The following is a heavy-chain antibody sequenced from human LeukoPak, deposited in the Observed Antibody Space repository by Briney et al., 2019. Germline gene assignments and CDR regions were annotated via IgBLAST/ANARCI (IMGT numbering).Heavy chain of an antibody. Sequence: ASVKVSCKASGYTFTGYYMHWVRQAPGQGLEWMGWINPNSGGTNYAQKFQGRVTMTRDTSISTAYMELSRVRSDDTAVYYCARERMAVVVVAALPRWSRVDVWGQGNTVTVSS. CDR2: INPNSGGT. CDR1: GYTFTGYY. V-gene: IGHV1-2*02. CDR3: ARERMAVVVVAALPRWSRVDV. J-gene: IGHJ6*02. D-gene: IGHD2-15*01.